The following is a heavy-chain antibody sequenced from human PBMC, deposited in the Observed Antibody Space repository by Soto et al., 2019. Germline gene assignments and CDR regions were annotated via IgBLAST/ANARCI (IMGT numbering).Heavy chain of an antibody. CDR3: VKGEYYYDSSGYYPFDY. Sequence: GASVQVSCKASGYTFTGYYMHWVRQAPGQGLEWMGWINPNSGGTNYAQKFQGWVTMTRDTSISTAYMELSRLRSDDTAVYYCVKGEYYYDSSGYYPFDYWGQGTLVTVSS. V-gene: IGHV1-2*04. CDR1: GYTFTGYY. J-gene: IGHJ4*02. CDR2: INPNSGGT. D-gene: IGHD3-22*01.